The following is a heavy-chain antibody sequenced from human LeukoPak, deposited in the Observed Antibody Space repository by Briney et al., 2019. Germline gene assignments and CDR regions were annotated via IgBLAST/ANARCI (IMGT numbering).Heavy chain of an antibody. CDR3: AKDLGYAAGIDY. D-gene: IGHD6-13*01. V-gene: IGHV3-48*03. J-gene: IGHJ4*02. Sequence: GGSLRLSCAASGFTFSSYEMNWVRQAPGKGLEWVSYISSSGSTIYYADSVKGRFTISRDNSKNTLYLQMNSLRAEDTAMYYCAKDLGYAAGIDYWGQGTLVTVSS. CDR1: GFTFSSYE. CDR2: ISSSGSTI.